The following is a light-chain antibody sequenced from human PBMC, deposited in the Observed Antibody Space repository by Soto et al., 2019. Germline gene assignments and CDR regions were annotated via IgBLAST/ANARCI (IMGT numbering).Light chain of an antibody. CDR2: RNT. CDR3: AAWDDSLSGVV. V-gene: IGLV1-47*01. Sequence: QSVLTQPPSASGTPGQTVTISGSGSTSNIGSNYVYCYQQLPGTAPKLLIYRNTQRPSGVPDRFSGSKSGTSASLAISVLRSEDEVEYYCAAWDDSLSGVVFGGGTKLTVL. CDR1: TSNIGSNY. J-gene: IGLJ2*01.